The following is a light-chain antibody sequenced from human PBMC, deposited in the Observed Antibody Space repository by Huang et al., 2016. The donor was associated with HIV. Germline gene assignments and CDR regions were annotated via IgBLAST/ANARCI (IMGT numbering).Light chain of an antibody. Sequence: DIQMTQSPSSLSASVGDRVTITCQASQDISNYLSWYQHKPGRAPKPLNFDASSLETGDPSRFSGRGSGTYITLTIASLQPEDVATYYCQHYDDPYTFGQGTKLEIK. V-gene: IGKV1-33*01. CDR1: QDISNY. CDR2: DAS. CDR3: QHYDDPYT. J-gene: IGKJ2*01.